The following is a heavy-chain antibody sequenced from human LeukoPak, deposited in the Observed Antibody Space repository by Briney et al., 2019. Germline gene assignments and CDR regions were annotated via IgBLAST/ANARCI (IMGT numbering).Heavy chain of an antibody. CDR3: ARDSPLKRSAYYDSSGYYFYPGRGSRVLLVD. CDR2: INPSGGST. Sequence: ASVKVSCKASGYTFTSYYMHWVRQAPGQGLEWMGIINPSGGSTSYAQKFQGRVTMTRDTSTSTVYMELSSLRSEDTAVYYCARDSPLKRSAYYDSSGYYFYPGRGSRVLLVDWGQGTLVTVSS. J-gene: IGHJ4*02. D-gene: IGHD3-22*01. V-gene: IGHV1-46*01. CDR1: GYTFTSYY.